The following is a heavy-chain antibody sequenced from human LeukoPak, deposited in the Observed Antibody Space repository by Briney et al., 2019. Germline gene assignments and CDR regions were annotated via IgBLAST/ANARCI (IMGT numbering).Heavy chain of an antibody. CDR1: GGSISSYY. CDR3: ARGTYYYGSGSHDNWFDP. Sequence: SETLSLTCTVSGGSISSYYWSWIRQPPGEGLEWIGYIYYSGSTNYNPSLKSRVTISVDTSKNQFSLKLSSVTAADTAVYYCARGTYYYGSGSHDNWFDPWGQGTLVTVSS. CDR2: IYYSGST. V-gene: IGHV4-59*01. D-gene: IGHD3-10*01. J-gene: IGHJ5*02.